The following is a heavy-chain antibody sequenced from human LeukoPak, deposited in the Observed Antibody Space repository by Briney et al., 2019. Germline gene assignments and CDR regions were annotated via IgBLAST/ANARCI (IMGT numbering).Heavy chain of an antibody. CDR3: AKRGPYSSSFTSTFDY. CDR2: INSGGAI. J-gene: IGHJ4*02. Sequence: PGGSLRLSCAASGFTFSDYAMTWVRQAPGKGLEWVSTINSGGAINYADSVKGRFTISRDNSKNTLYLQMNSLRAEDTAVYYCAKRGPYSSSFTSTFDYWGQGTLVTVSS. D-gene: IGHD6-6*01. CDR1: GFTFSDYA. V-gene: IGHV3-23*01.